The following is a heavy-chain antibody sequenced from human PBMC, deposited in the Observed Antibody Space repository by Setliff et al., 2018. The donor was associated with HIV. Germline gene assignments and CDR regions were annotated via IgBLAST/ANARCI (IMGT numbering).Heavy chain of an antibody. J-gene: IGHJ3*02. D-gene: IGHD4-4*01. CDR1: GFTFSSYM. Sequence: GGSLRLSCAASGFTFSSYMMNWVRQAPGKGLEWVSDISGSGGSTYYADSVKGRFTISRDNSKNTLYVQMNSLRADDTAIYYCVRDLTTIVTRKVFDIWGQGTMVTVSS. CDR3: VRDLTTIVTRKVFDI. V-gene: IGHV3-23*01. CDR2: ISGSGGST.